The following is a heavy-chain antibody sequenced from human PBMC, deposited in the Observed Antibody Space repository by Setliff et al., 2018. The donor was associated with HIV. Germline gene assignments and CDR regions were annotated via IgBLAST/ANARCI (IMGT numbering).Heavy chain of an antibody. Sequence: GASVKVSCKASRDTFTSYYIHCVRQAPGQGLEWMGIISPSAGSPSYAQKFQGRVTMTRDTSTSTVNMELSSLRSEDTAVYYCARDQSASDHAGWFNPWGQGTPVTVSS. CDR3: ARDQSASDHAGWFNP. CDR2: ISPSAGSP. J-gene: IGHJ5*02. CDR1: RDTFTSYY. D-gene: IGHD3-3*01. V-gene: IGHV1-46*01.